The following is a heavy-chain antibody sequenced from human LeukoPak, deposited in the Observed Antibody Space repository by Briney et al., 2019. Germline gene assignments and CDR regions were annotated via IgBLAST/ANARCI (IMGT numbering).Heavy chain of an antibody. Sequence: PSETLSLTCTVSGASLNSYYWSWIRQPAGKGLEWIGRIYSGGSTNYNPSLRSRVALSVDTSKNQFSLRLSSLTVADTAVYYCAREGRYGDYEGYWGQGTLVTVSS. CDR1: GASLNSYY. CDR3: AREGRYGDYEGY. V-gene: IGHV4-4*07. D-gene: IGHD4-17*01. J-gene: IGHJ4*02. CDR2: IYSGGST.